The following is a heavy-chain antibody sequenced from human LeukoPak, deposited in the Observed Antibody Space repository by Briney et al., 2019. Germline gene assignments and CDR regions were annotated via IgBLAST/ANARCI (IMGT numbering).Heavy chain of an antibody. CDR1: GDSINSYY. D-gene: IGHD5-12*01. CDR2: IYYSGRT. Sequence: SETLSLTCTVSGDSINSYYCNWIRQPPGKGLEWIGYIYYSGRTDYNPSLKSRVTISVDTSKHQFSMKLKSVTAADTAVYFCARGRWLRNAFDIWGQGTMVTVFS. V-gene: IGHV4-59*01. CDR3: ARGRWLRNAFDI. J-gene: IGHJ3*02.